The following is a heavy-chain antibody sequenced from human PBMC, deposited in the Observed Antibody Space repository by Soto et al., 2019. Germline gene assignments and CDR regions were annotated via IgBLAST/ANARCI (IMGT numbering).Heavy chain of an antibody. CDR1: GYTFTSYG. V-gene: IGHV1-18*01. J-gene: IGHJ4*02. D-gene: IGHD3-10*01. CDR3: ARDSSYYGSGSYYYFDY. CDR2: ISAYNGNT. Sequence: ASVKVSCKASGYTFTSYGIGWVRQAPGQGLEWMGWISAYNGNTNYAQKLQGRVTMTTDTSTSTAYMELRSLRSDDTAVYYCARDSSYYGSGSYYYFDYWGQGTLVTVSS.